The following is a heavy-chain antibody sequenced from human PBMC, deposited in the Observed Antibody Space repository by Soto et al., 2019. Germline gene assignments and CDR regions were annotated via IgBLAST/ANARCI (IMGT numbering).Heavy chain of an antibody. CDR2: INHIGST. CDR3: AREGGRAGYCSGSRRCTIPRRSFSWFDS. J-gene: IGHJ5*01. CDR1: GGSISYYY. V-gene: IGHV4-34*01. Sequence: SETLSLTCAVYGGSISYYYWSWIRQPPGKGLEWIGEINHIGSTNYNPSLKSRVTISVDTSKNQFSLKLSSVTAADTAVYYCAREGGRAGYCSGSRRCTIPRRSFSWFDSWGQGTLVTVSS. D-gene: IGHD2-15*01.